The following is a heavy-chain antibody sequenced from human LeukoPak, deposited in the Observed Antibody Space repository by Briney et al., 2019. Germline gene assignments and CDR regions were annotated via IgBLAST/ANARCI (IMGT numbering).Heavy chain of an antibody. D-gene: IGHD2-8*02. Sequence: GSLRLSCAASGFTFSSYGIHWVRQAPGKGLEWVTYIRYDGTTIYYADSVKGRVTISRDNSKNTVYLQMNSLRVEDTAVYYCAKEIYCTATTCQGNDAFDLWGQGTRVTVSS. V-gene: IGHV3-30*02. CDR2: IRYDGTTI. J-gene: IGHJ3*01. CDR3: AKEIYCTATTCQGNDAFDL. CDR1: GFTFSSYG.